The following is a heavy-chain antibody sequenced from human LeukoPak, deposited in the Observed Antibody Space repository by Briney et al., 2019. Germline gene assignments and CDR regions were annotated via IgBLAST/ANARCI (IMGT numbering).Heavy chain of an antibody. D-gene: IGHD4-17*01. V-gene: IGHV3-23*01. CDR2: IGGIGAST. CDR1: GFTFSDHY. CDR3: AKAAYGDYVNWFDP. J-gene: IGHJ5*02. Sequence: GGSLRLSCAASGFTFSDHYMTWVRQAPGKGLEWVSSIGGIGASTYYADSVKGRFTISRDNSKNTLYLQMNSLRAEDTALYYCAKAAYGDYVNWFDPWGQGILVIVSS.